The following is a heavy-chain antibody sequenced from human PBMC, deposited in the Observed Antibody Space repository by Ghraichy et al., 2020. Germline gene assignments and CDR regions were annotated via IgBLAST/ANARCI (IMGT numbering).Heavy chain of an antibody. CDR1: GGSISSSSYY. J-gene: IGHJ4*02. D-gene: IGHD6-13*01. CDR3: ARNTPPVGSSWYIVEDY. V-gene: IGHV4-39*01. CDR2: IYYSGST. Sequence: SETLSLTCTVSGGSISSSSYYWGWIRQPPGKGLEWIGSIYYSGSTYYNPSLKSRVTISVDTSKNQFSLKLSSVTAADTAVYYCARNTPPVGSSWYIVEDYWGQGTLVTVSS.